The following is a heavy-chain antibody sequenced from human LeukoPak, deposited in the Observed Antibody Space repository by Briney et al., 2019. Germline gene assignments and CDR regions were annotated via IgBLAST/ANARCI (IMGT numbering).Heavy chain of an antibody. J-gene: IGHJ6*02. CDR2: INPSGGST. Sequence: WASVKVSCKASGYTFTSYYMHWVRQAPGQGLEWMGIINPSGGSTSYAQKFQGRVTMTRDTPTSTAYMELSSLRSEDTAVYYCARFPNTAMVMGLEYYYYGMDVWGQGTTVTVSS. CDR3: ARFPNTAMVMGLEYYYYGMDV. V-gene: IGHV1-46*01. CDR1: GYTFTSYY. D-gene: IGHD5-18*01.